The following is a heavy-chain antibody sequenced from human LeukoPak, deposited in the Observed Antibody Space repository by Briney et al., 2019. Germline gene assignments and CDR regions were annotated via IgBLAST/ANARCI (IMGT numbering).Heavy chain of an antibody. V-gene: IGHV3-23*01. CDR3: AKEGVISETFDY. D-gene: IGHD2-21*01. CDR1: GFKFSHYA. Sequence: GGSLRLSCVASGFKFSHYAIHWVRQAPGKGLEWVSLVSTGGSTTYYADSVRGRFNVSRDNAKDSVFLQLNSLRAEDTAIYYCAKEGVISETFDYWGQGTLVTVSS. J-gene: IGHJ4*02. CDR2: VSTGGSTT.